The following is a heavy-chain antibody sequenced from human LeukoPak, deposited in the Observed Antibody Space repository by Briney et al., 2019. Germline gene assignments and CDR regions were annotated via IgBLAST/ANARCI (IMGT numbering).Heavy chain of an antibody. CDR3: ARASYMAAAGTDDY. Sequence: PGGSLRLSCAASGFTFSSYWMHWVRQAPGKGPVWVSRINTDGSSTIYADSVKGRFTISRDNAKNTLYLQMNSLRAEDTAVYYCARASYMAAAGTDDYWGQGTLVTVSS. J-gene: IGHJ4*02. V-gene: IGHV3-74*01. D-gene: IGHD6-13*01. CDR2: INTDGSST. CDR1: GFTFSSYW.